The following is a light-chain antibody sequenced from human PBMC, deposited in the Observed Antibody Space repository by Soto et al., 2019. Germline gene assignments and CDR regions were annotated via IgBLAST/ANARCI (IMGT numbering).Light chain of an antibody. Sequence: QSVLTQPRSVSGSPGQSVTISCTGTSSDVGGYNYVSWYQQHPGKAPKLMIYDVSKRPSGVPDRFSSSKSGNTASLTISGLQAEDEADYYCCSYAGSSRVFGTGTKVTVL. V-gene: IGLV2-11*01. J-gene: IGLJ1*01. CDR1: SSDVGGYNY. CDR2: DVS. CDR3: CSYAGSSRV.